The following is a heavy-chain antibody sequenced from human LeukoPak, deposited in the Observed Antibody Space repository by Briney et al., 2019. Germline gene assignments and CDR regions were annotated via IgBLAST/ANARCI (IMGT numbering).Heavy chain of an antibody. CDR1: GGSISSYY. CDR2: IYYSGST. Sequence: SETLSLTCTVSGGSISSYYWSWIRQPPGKGLEWIGYIYYSGSTNYNPSLKSRVTISVDTSKNQFSLKLSSVTAADTAVYYCAKESATKGFDPWGQGTLVTVSS. CDR3: AKESATKGFDP. V-gene: IGHV4-59*01. D-gene: IGHD3-3*01. J-gene: IGHJ5*02.